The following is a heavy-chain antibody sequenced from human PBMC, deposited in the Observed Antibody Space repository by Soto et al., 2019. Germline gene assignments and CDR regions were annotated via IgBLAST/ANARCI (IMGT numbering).Heavy chain of an antibody. Sequence: SETLSLTCTVSGDSISSYYWNGIRQPEGKGIEWTGRIFTSGCTKFQRPLTSTVTMSVDTAKNQFSLQLSSVTAADSAVYYCARAPGGYYYFDYWGQGTLVTVSS. D-gene: IGHD3-22*01. CDR2: IFTSGCT. CDR3: ARAPGGYYYFDY. CDR1: GDSISSYY. V-gene: IGHV4-4*07. J-gene: IGHJ4*02.